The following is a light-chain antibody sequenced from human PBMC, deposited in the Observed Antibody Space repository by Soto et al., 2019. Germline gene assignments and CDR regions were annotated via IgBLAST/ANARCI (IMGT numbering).Light chain of an antibody. Sequence: DIQMTQSPSALSASVGDRITITCRASQNINNWLAWYQQKPGQAPKVLLYRASTLESGVPSRFSGSGSGTEFTLTISSLQPDDFAIYYCQQYNSFSPWPFGQGTKVDIK. CDR1: QNINNW. CDR2: RAS. CDR3: QQYNSFSPWP. J-gene: IGKJ1*01. V-gene: IGKV1-5*03.